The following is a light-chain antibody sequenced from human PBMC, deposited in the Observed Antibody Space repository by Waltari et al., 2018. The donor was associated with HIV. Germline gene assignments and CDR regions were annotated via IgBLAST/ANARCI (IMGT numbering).Light chain of an antibody. Sequence: ALPPHAPVSGSPGQSAPISCTATSGNVDGYNIFSWYHQHPGRAPKLLIYEVTKRPSGVSNRFSGSKSGNTASLTISDLQAEDEAKYYCCSYGNSGTFVLFGGGTRVTV. CDR3: CSYGNSGTFVL. V-gene: IGLV2-23*02. CDR2: EVT. J-gene: IGLJ2*01. CDR1: SGNVDGYNI.